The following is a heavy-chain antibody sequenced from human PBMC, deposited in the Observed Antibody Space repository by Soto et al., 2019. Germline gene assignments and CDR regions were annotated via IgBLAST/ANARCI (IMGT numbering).Heavy chain of an antibody. CDR1: GGSFSGYY. D-gene: IGHD3-22*01. Sequence: QVQLQQWGAGLLKPSETLSLTCAVYGGSFSGYYWSWIRQPPGKGLEWIGEINHSGSTNYNPSLKSRVTISVDTSKNQFCLKLSSVTAADTAVYYCASDRDSSGYYPFDCWGQGTLVTVSS. CDR2: INHSGST. CDR3: ASDRDSSGYYPFDC. J-gene: IGHJ4*02. V-gene: IGHV4-34*01.